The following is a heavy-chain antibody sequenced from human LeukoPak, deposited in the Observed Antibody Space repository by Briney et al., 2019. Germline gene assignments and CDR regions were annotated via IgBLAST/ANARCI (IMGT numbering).Heavy chain of an antibody. CDR1: GYIFTSLD. V-gene: IGHV1-8*03. CDR3: ARGHVSGGGLYYFNS. CDR2: MNPNNGKT. Sequence: ASVRVSCKASGYIFTSLDINWVRQAPGQGLEWMGWMNPNNGKTAYAQKFQGRVTITRNTAITTAYMELSSLRSDDTAVYYCARGHVSGGGLYYFNSWDQGTLVTVSS. D-gene: IGHD2-8*02. J-gene: IGHJ4*02.